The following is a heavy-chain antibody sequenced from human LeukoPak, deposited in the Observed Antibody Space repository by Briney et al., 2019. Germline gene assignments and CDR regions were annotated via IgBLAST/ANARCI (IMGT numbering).Heavy chain of an antibody. V-gene: IGHV3-48*01. CDR1: GFTFSSYS. CDR2: ISSSSSTT. Sequence: GGSLRLSCAASGFTFSSYSMNWVRQAPGKGLEWVSYISSSSSTTYYADSVKGRFTISRDNAKNSLYLQMNSLRAEDTAVYYCARANDYGDYVYQFWGQGTLVTVSS. J-gene: IGHJ4*02. CDR3: ARANDYGDYVYQF. D-gene: IGHD4-17*01.